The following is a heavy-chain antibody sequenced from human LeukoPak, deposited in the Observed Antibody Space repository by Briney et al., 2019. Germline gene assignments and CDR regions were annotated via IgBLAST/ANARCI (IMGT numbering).Heavy chain of an antibody. J-gene: IGHJ4*02. D-gene: IGHD3-22*01. V-gene: IGHV4-39*01. CDR2: IHYGGNT. CDR1: GGSIRSSSYY. CDR3: ARAFTYYYDSSGQRFDY. Sequence: PSETLSLTCLVSGGSIRSSSYYWAWIRQPPGEGLEWIGSIHYGGNTRYNPPLKSRVTISIDTSKNQFSLNVNSLTAADTAVYHCARAFTYYYDSSGQRFDYWGQGTLVTVSS.